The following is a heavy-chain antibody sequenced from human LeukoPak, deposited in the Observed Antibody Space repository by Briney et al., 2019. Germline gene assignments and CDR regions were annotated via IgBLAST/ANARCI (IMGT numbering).Heavy chain of an antibody. Sequence: SQTLSLTCTVSGGSISSGGYYWSWIRQHPGKGLEWIGYIYYSGSTYYNPSLKSRVTISVDTSKNQFSLKLSSVTAADTAVYYCARRTVVVSQRWFDPWGQGTLVTVSS. D-gene: IGHD2-2*01. CDR2: IYYSGST. J-gene: IGHJ5*02. CDR3: ARRTVVVSQRWFDP. V-gene: IGHV4-31*03. CDR1: GGSISSGGYY.